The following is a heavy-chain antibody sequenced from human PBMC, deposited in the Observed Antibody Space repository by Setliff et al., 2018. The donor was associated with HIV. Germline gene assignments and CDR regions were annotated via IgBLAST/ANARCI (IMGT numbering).Heavy chain of an antibody. Sequence: PSETLSLTCIVSGDSVTGYHWNWIRQPPGKGLEWIGYITYSGSAYYNPSLKSRVTISIDTSKNQFSLKLSSVTAADTAVYYCASSYDILTGYDYWGQGTLVTVSS. V-gene: IGHV4-59*08. CDR3: ASSYDILTGYDY. D-gene: IGHD3-9*01. J-gene: IGHJ4*02. CDR2: ITYSGSA. CDR1: GDSVTGYH.